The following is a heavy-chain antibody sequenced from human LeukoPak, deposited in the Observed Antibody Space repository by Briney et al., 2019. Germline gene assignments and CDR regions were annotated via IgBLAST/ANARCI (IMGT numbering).Heavy chain of an antibody. CDR2: IYSRGTT. CDR3: ARWGEVRGYSYGYYFDY. Sequence: SETLSLTCTVSGXSISSISNYWGWLRQPPGKGLEWIWSIYSRGTTYYNPSLRSRVTISIDTSKNQFSLRLNSVTAADTAVYYCARWGEVRGYSYGYYFDYWGQGTLVTVSS. V-gene: IGHV4-39*07. CDR1: GXSISSISNY. D-gene: IGHD5-18*01. J-gene: IGHJ4*02.